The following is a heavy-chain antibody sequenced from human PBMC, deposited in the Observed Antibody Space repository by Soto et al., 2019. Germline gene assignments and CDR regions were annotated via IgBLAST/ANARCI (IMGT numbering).Heavy chain of an antibody. D-gene: IGHD2-8*02. J-gene: IGHJ4*02. Sequence: EVQLVESGGDLVQPGGSLRLSCAASGFTFSSYWMAWVRQSPGKGLEWVASMNQHGSDIQYVDSVRGRFTISRDNARNLLYLQMSNLRAEDTSSDCCATDTYCPATGYRGHGKGGEGTLVTVSS. CDR1: GFTFSSYW. CDR3: ATDTYCPATGYRGHGK. CDR2: MNQHGSDI. V-gene: IGHV3-7*03.